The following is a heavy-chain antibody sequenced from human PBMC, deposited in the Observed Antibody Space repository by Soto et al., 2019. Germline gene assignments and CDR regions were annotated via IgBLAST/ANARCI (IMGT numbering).Heavy chain of an antibody. D-gene: IGHD2-2*02. CDR1: GGSISSSNW. V-gene: IGHV4-4*02. J-gene: IGHJ6*02. CDR3: ARAIVAYCSSTSCYNAPDYYYYGMDV. CDR2: TYHSGST. Sequence: PSETLSLTCAVSGGSISSSNWWSWVRQPPGKGLEWIGETYHSGSTNYNPSLKSRVTISVDKSKNQFSLKLSSVTAADTAVYYCARAIVAYCSSTSCYNAPDYYYYGMDVWGQGTTVTVSS.